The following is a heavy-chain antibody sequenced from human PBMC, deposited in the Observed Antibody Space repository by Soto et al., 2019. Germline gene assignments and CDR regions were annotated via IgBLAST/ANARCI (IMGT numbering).Heavy chain of an antibody. V-gene: IGHV3-21*01. CDR2: ISSSSSYI. CDR1: GFTFSSYS. CDR3: ARVEYGGYPATILQDDY. D-gene: IGHD5-12*01. J-gene: IGHJ4*02. Sequence: GGSLRLSCAASGFTFSSYSMNWVRQAPGKGLEWVSSISSSSSYIYYADSVKGRFTISRDNAKNSLYLQMNSLRAEDTAVYYCARVEYGGYPATILQDDYWGQGLLVTVS.